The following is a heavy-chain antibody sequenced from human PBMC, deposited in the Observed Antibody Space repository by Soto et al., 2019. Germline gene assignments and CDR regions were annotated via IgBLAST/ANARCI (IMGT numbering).Heavy chain of an antibody. CDR2: IYYSGST. CDR1: GGSISSSSYY. J-gene: IGHJ4*02. Sequence: SETLSLTCTVSGGSISSSSYYWGWIRQPPGKGLEWIGSIYYSGSTYYNPSLKSRVTISVDTSKNQFSLKLSSVTAADTAVYYCERVGGYSYTWYFDYWGQGTLVTVSS. D-gene: IGHD5-18*01. V-gene: IGHV4-39*01. CDR3: ERVGGYSYTWYFDY.